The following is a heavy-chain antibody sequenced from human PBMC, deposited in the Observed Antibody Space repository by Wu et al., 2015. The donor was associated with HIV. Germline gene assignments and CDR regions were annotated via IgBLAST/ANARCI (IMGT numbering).Heavy chain of an antibody. CDR2: INPNDGNT. CDR1: GYTFTSYG. CDR3: DRAPXPALGYFSYYMDV. V-gene: IGHV1-18*01. Sequence: QVQLVQSGAEVKKPGASVKVSCKASGYTFTSYGITWVRQAPGEGLEWMGWINPNDGNTVYSQKYQGRVSMTWDMSVYTAYMEMSRLTSDDTAIYYCDRAPXPALGYFSYYMDVWGKGTTVIVSS. J-gene: IGHJ6*03. D-gene: IGHD3-16*01.